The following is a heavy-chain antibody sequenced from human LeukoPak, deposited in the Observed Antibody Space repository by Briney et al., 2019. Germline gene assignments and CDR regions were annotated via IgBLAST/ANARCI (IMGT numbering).Heavy chain of an antibody. D-gene: IGHD3-10*01. CDR1: GFTFDDYA. CDR3: AKENYYATSGMDV. CDR2: ISWNSGSI. J-gene: IGHJ6*02. Sequence: PGGSLRLSCAASGFTFDDYAMHWVRQAPGQGLEGVSGISWNSGSIGYADSVKGRFTISRDNAKNSLYLQMNSLRAEDTALYYCAKENYYATSGMDVWGQGTTVTVSS. V-gene: IGHV3-9*01.